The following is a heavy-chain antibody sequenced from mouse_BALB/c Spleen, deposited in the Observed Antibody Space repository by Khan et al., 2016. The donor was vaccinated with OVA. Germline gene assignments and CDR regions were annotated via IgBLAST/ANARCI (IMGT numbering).Heavy chain of an antibody. CDR3: VRGFWHYGSSSSHYFDY. J-gene: IGHJ2*01. CDR2: ILPESGST. D-gene: IGHD1-1*01. Sequence: QVQLQQSGAELMKPGASVKISCKASGYTFNPYWMEWIKQRPGHGLEWIGEILPESGSTNYNEKLKGKATLTADTSSNTAYMQISSLTSEDSAVYYCVRGFWHYGSSSSHYFDYWGQGSTLTVTS. V-gene: IGHV1-9*01. CDR1: GYTFNPYW.